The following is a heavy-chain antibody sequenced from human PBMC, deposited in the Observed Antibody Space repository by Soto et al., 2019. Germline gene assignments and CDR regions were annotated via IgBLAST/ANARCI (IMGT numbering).Heavy chain of an antibody. J-gene: IGHJ3*02. CDR1: GFTFSNAW. Sequence: EVQLVESGGGLVKPGGSLRLSCAASGFTFSNAWMNWVRQAPGKGLEWVGRIKSKTDGGTTDYAAPVKGGFTISRDDSKNTLYLQMNSLKTEDTAVYYCTLEVVTPADDAFDIWGQGTMVTVSS. V-gene: IGHV3-15*07. CDR2: IKSKTDGGTT. D-gene: IGHD2-15*01. CDR3: TLEVVTPADDAFDI.